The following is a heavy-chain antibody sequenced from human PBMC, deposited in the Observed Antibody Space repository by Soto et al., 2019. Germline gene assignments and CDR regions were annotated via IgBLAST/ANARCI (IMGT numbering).Heavy chain of an antibody. J-gene: IGHJ6*02. CDR3: AKDQYYDIWSGYYPTDYYYGMDV. V-gene: IGHV3-23*01. Sequence: GGSLRLSCAASGFTFSSYAMSWVRQAPGKGLEWVSAISGSGGSTYYADSVKGRFTISRDNSKNTLYLQMNSLRAEDTAVYYCAKDQYYDIWSGYYPTDYYYGMDVWGQGTTVTVS. CDR2: ISGSGGST. CDR1: GFTFSSYA. D-gene: IGHD3-3*01.